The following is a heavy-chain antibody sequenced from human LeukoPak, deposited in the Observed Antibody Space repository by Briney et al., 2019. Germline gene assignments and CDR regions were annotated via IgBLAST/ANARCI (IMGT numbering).Heavy chain of an antibody. J-gene: IGHJ4*02. CDR2: IYYSGST. Sequence: PSETLSLTCTVSGGSISYYYWSWVRQPPGKGLEWIGSIYYSGSTYYNPSLKSRVTISVDTSKNQFSLKLSSVTAADTAVYYCARRSDYGDLYFDYWGQGTLVTVSS. CDR1: GGSISYYY. V-gene: IGHV4-39*01. CDR3: ARRSDYGDLYFDY. D-gene: IGHD4-17*01.